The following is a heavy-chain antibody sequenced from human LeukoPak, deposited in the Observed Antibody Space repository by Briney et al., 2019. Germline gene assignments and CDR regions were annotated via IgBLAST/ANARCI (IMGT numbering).Heavy chain of an antibody. CDR1: GFTFHDYT. CDR2: ITWNGDVT. Sequence: PGGSLRLSCAASGFTFHDYTMHWVRQEPRKGLEWVSLITWNGDVTYYADFVKGRFTISRDDSKNFLYLQINSLRIEDTALYFCASERNRVFEAWGQGTLVTVSS. V-gene: IGHV3-43*01. D-gene: IGHD1-14*01. J-gene: IGHJ4*02. CDR3: ASERNRVFEA.